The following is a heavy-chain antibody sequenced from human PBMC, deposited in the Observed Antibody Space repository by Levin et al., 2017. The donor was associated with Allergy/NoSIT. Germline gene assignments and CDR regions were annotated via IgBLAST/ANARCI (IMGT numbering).Heavy chain of an antibody. D-gene: IGHD1-26*01. CDR2: INAGNGDT. CDR1: EYTFTSYA. CDR3: ARAPWGHTVAYAMDV. V-gene: IGHV1-3*01. Sequence: EASVKVSCRASEYTFTSYAIQWVRQAPGQGLEWMGWINAGNGDTKYSQKLQGRVTITRDTSASTAYMELSNLRSEDTALYYCARAPWGHTVAYAMDVWGQGTTVTVSS. J-gene: IGHJ6*02.